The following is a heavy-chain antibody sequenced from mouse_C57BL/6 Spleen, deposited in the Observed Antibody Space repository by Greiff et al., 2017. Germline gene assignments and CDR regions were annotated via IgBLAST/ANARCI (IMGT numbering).Heavy chain of an antibody. CDR3: ASKGV. V-gene: IGHV3-6*01. CDR1: GYSITSGYY. J-gene: IGHJ1*03. Sequence: VQLKESGPGLVKPSQSLSLTCSVTGYSITSGYYWNWIRQFPGNKLEWMGYISYDGSNNYNPSLKNRISITRDTSTNQFFLKLNSVTTEDTATYYCASKGVWGTGTTVTVSS. CDR2: ISYDGSN.